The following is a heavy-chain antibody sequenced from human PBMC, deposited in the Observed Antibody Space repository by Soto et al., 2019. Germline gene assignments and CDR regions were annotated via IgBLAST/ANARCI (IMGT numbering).Heavy chain of an antibody. Sequence: PGGSLRLSCAASGFTFSSYGMHWVRQAPGKGLEWVAVISYDGSNKYYADSVKGRFTISRDNSKNTLYLQMNSLRAEDPAVYYCAKDQQVYGDYGGGDYWGQGTLVTVSS. V-gene: IGHV3-30*18. CDR3: AKDQQVYGDYGGGDY. J-gene: IGHJ4*02. CDR1: GFTFSSYG. D-gene: IGHD4-17*01. CDR2: ISYDGSNK.